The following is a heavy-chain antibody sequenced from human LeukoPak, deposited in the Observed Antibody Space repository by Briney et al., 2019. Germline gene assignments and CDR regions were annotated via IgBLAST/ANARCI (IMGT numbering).Heavy chain of an antibody. CDR1: GGSISSYY. CDR3: ARLLWFGELRVFDY. Sequence: SETLSLTCTVSGGSISSYYWGWIRQPPGKGLEWIGYIYYSGSTNYNPSLKSRVTISVDTSKNQFSLKLSSVTAADTAVYYCARLLWFGELRVFDYWGQGTLVTVSS. V-gene: IGHV4-59*08. CDR2: IYYSGST. D-gene: IGHD3-10*01. J-gene: IGHJ4*02.